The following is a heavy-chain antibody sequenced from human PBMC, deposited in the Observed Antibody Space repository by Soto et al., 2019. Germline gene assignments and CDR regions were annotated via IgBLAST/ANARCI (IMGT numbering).Heavy chain of an antibody. J-gene: IGHJ4*02. Sequence: PSETLSLTCTVSDGSIRSYYWSWIRQPPGKGLEGIGYIYHSGSIYYNPSLKSRVTISVDRSKNQFSLKLSSVTAADTAVYYCARVPDYWGQGTLVTVSS. CDR2: IYHSGSI. CDR1: DGSIRSYY. CDR3: ARVPDY. V-gene: IGHV4-59*12.